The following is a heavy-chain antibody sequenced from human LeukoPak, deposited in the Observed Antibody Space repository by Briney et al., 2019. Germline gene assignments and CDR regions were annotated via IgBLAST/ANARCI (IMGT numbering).Heavy chain of an antibody. Sequence: SVMVSCNVSGNTTSVVSIQWVRHAPGEGLECMGGVDPDVATTVYTQHFQGRVTIPEDTSTQTAYMELSRLTSADTAVLYCTTRCDELWSGFENWGQGTLVTVSS. CDR1: GNTTSVVS. CDR2: VDPDVATT. V-gene: IGHV1-24*01. D-gene: IGHD3-3*01. CDR3: TTRCDELWSGFEN. J-gene: IGHJ4*02.